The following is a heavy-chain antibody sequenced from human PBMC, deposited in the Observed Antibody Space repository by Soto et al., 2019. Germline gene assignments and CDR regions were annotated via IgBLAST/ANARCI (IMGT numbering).Heavy chain of an antibody. CDR1: GGSISSGGYY. CDR3: ERSPYKEWLYPYYYGMDV. CDR2: IYYSGST. Sequence: SETLSLTCTVSGGSISSGGYYWSWIRQHPGKGLEWIGYIYYSGSTYYNPSLKSRVTISVDTSKNQFSLKLSSVTAADTAVYYCERSPYKEWLYPYYYGMDVWGQGTTVTVSS. J-gene: IGHJ6*02. V-gene: IGHV4-31*03. D-gene: IGHD3-3*01.